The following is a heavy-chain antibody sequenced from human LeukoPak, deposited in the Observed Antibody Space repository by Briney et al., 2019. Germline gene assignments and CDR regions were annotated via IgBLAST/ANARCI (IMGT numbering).Heavy chain of an antibody. CDR1: GFTFSSYG. D-gene: IGHD3-22*01. J-gene: IGHJ5*02. Sequence: GGSLRLSCAASGFTFSSYGMHWVRQAPGKGLEWVAVISYDGSNKYYADSVKGRFTISRDNAKNSLYLQMNSLRAEDTALYYCAKDKGGYYDSSGYHWFDPWGQGTLVTVSS. CDR3: AKDKGGYYDSSGYHWFDP. V-gene: IGHV3-30*18. CDR2: ISYDGSNK.